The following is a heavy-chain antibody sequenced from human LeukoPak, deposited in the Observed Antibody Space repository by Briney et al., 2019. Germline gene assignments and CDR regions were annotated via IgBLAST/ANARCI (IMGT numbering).Heavy chain of an antibody. V-gene: IGHV1-18*01. D-gene: IGHD1-26*01. CDR1: GYTFTSYG. CDR2: ISAYNGNT. CDR3: ARGRGIVGATDPFDY. J-gene: IGHJ4*02. Sequence: EASVKVSCKASGYTFTSYGISWVRQAPGQGLEWMGWISAYNGNTNYAQKLQGRVTMTTDTSTSTAYMELRSLRSDDTAVYYCARGRGIVGATDPFDYWGQGTLVTVSS.